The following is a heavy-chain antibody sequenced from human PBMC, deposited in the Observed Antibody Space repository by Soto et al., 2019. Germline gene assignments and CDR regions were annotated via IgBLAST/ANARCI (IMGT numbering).Heavy chain of an antibody. CDR1: CYTFTSYG. CDR2: ISAYNGNT. D-gene: IGHD2-2*01. CDR3: ARGLGYCSSTSCRPIAFDI. J-gene: IGHJ3*02. V-gene: IGHV1-18*01. Sequence: SVKVWCRDSCYTFTSYGISWVRQAPVQGLEWMGWISAYNGNTNYAQKLQGRVTMTTDTSTSTAYMELRSLRSDDTAVYYCARGLGYCSSTSCRPIAFDIWGQGTMVTVSS.